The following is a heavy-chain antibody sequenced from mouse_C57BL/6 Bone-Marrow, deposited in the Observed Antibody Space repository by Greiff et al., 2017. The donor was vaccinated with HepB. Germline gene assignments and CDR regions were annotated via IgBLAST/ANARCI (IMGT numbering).Heavy chain of an antibody. V-gene: IGHV1-85*01. CDR1: GYTFTSYD. CDR2: IYPRDGST. Sequence: QVQLQQSGPELVKPGASVKLSCKASGYTFTSYDINWVKQRPGQGLERIGWIYPRDGSTKYNEKFKGQATLTVDTSSSTAYMELHSLTSEDSAVYFCARRFYDGYLYAMDYWGQGTSVTVSS. J-gene: IGHJ4*01. CDR3: ARRFYDGYLYAMDY. D-gene: IGHD2-3*01.